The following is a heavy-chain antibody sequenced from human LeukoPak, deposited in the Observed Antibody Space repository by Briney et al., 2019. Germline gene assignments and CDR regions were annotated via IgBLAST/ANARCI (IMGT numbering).Heavy chain of an antibody. J-gene: IGHJ4*02. CDR1: GGSISSYY. Sequence: SETLSLTCTVSGGSISSYYWSWIRQPPVKGLEWIGYIYYSGSTNYNPSLKSRVTISVDTSKNQFSLKLSSVTAADTAVYYCARVFSGSSYGYFDYWGQGTLVTVSS. D-gene: IGHD5-18*01. V-gene: IGHV4-59*01. CDR2: IYYSGST. CDR3: ARVFSGSSYGYFDY.